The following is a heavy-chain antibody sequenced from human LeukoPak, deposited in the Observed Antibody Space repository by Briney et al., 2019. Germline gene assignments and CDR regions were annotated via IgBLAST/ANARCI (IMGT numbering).Heavy chain of an antibody. CDR1: GLTFSSYA. J-gene: IGHJ4*02. CDR2: ISGSGGST. CDR3: AKLTAWQLLPGGAFDY. V-gene: IGHV3-23*01. Sequence: SGGSLRLSCAASGLTFSSYAMSWVRQAPGKGLEWVSAISGSGGSTYYADSVKGRFTISRDNSKNTLYLQMNSLRAEDTAVYYCAKLTAWQLLPGGAFDYWGQGTLVTVSS. D-gene: IGHD2-15*01.